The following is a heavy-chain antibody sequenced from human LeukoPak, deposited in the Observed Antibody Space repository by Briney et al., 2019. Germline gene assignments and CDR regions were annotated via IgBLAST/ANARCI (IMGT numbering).Heavy chain of an antibody. CDR3: ARGWVVAATNFDY. D-gene: IGHD2-15*01. CDR1: GGSISSSSYY. Sequence: SSETLSLTCTVSGGSISSSSYYWSWIRQPPGKGLEWIGEINHSGSTNYNPSLKSRVTISVDTSKNQFSLKLSSVTAADTAVYYCARGWVVAATNFDYSGQGTLVTVSS. J-gene: IGHJ4*02. V-gene: IGHV4-39*07. CDR2: INHSGST.